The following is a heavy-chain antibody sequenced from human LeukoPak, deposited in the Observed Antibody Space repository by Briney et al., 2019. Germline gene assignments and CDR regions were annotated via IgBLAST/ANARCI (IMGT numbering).Heavy chain of an antibody. J-gene: IGHJ4*02. V-gene: IGHV3-23*01. Sequence: GGSLRLSCAASGVTFSSYAMSWVRQAPGKGLEWVSAISGSGGSTYYADSVKGRFTISRDNSKNTLYLQMNSLRAEDTAVYYCAKAVVGSSWSSDFDYWGQGTLVTVSS. CDR3: AKAVVGSSWSSDFDY. CDR2: ISGSGGST. CDR1: GVTFSSYA. D-gene: IGHD6-13*01.